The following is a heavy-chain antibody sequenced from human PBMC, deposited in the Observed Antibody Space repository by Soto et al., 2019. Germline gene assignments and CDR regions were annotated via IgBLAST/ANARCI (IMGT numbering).Heavy chain of an antibody. CDR1: EGSVNFYY. J-gene: IGHJ5*02. Sequence: SETLSLTGNVSEGSVNFYYWSWIRQPPGKELEWIGNIYYRGTTNYNPSLQGRVTMSIDTSKNQFSLTLTSVTAADTAVYYCTRVATAVPSWGRGVLVTVSS. V-gene: IGHV4-59*02. CDR2: IYYRGTT. D-gene: IGHD5-18*01. CDR3: TRVATAVPS.